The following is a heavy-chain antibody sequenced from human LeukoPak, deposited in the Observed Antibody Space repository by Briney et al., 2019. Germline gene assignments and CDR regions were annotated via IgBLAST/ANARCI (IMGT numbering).Heavy chain of an antibody. Sequence: ASVKVSCKASGYTFTSYAMHWVRQAPGQRLEWMGWINAGNGNTKYSQKFQGRVTITRDTSASTAYMELSSLRSEDTAVYYCAREYYYDSSGYVVDAFDIWGQGTMVTVSS. CDR1: GYTFTSYA. CDR2: INAGNGNT. J-gene: IGHJ3*02. CDR3: AREYYYDSSGYVVDAFDI. D-gene: IGHD3-22*01. V-gene: IGHV1-3*01.